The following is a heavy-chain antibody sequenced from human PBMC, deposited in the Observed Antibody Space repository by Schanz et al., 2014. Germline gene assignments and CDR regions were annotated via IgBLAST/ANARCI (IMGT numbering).Heavy chain of an antibody. CDR3: ARSSPSRQKIDY. CDR2: IYYSGSP. Sequence: QVQLQESGPGLVKPSETLSLTCTVSSASIRTYYWSWIRQPPGKGLEWFGYIYYSGSPTYNPSLKGRVALPVAPPKKPFPLKLSSVTAADTAVYYCARSSPSRQKIDYWGQGALVTVSS. V-gene: IGHV4-59*08. J-gene: IGHJ4*02. CDR1: SASIRTYY.